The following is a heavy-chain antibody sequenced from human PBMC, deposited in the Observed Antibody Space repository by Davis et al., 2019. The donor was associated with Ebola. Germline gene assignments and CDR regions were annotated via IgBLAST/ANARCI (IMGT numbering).Heavy chain of an antibody. D-gene: IGHD1-7*01. CDR1: GGSISTYY. CDR2: IYYTGSA. CDR3: ARGTNYIGTGEY. V-gene: IGHV4-59*01. J-gene: IGHJ4*02. Sequence: PSETLSLTFTVSGGSISTYYWIWIRQAPGKGLEYIGHIYYTGSAFHNPSLKGRATISVDTSSNQYSLRLTSVTAADTAIYYCARGTNYIGTGEYWGLGTQVTVSS.